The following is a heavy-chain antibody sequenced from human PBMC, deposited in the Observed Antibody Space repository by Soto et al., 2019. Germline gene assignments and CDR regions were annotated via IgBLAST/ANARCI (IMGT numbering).Heavy chain of an antibody. V-gene: IGHV4-31*03. D-gene: IGHD2-21*01. Sequence: SETLSLTCSVSGAALNSGNYYWSWIRQVPGKGLEWIGHIYVTGAVDYNPSLRDRITISRDTSERQFSLNLRLVTAADTAVYYCARLRIATNNYKWFDPWGQGTLVTVSS. CDR2: IYVTGAV. CDR1: GAALNSGNYY. CDR3: ARLRIATNNYKWFDP. J-gene: IGHJ5*02.